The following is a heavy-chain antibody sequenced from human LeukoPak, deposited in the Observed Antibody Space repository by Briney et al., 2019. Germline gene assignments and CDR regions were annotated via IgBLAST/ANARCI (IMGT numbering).Heavy chain of an antibody. CDR2: IYYSGST. J-gene: IGHJ5*02. CDR1: GGAFSTFY. CDR3: ARQAGYLSP. Sequence: SETLSLTCTVSGGAFSTFYWSWTRQPPGKGLEWIGHIYYSGSTNYNPSLKSRVTISLDTSKNQFSLKLSSVTAADTAVYYCARQAGYLSPWGQGTLVTVSS. V-gene: IGHV4-59*08. D-gene: IGHD2/OR15-2a*01.